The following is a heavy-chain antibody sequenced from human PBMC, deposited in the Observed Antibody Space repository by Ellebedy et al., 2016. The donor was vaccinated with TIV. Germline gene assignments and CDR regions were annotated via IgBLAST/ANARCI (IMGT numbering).Heavy chain of an antibody. Sequence: GGSLRLSXAASGFTFSSYAMSWVRQAPGKGLEWVSAISGSGGSTYYADSVKGRFTISRDNSKNTLYLQMNSLRAEDTAVYYCAKDGGSYGDYDFDYWGQGTLVTVSS. CDR2: ISGSGGST. V-gene: IGHV3-23*01. CDR1: GFTFSSYA. CDR3: AKDGGSYGDYDFDY. D-gene: IGHD4-17*01. J-gene: IGHJ4*02.